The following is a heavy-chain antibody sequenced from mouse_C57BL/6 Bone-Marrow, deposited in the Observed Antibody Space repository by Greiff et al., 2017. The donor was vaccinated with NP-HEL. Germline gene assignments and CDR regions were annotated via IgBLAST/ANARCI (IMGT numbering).Heavy chain of an antibody. CDR1: GFSLSTSGMG. V-gene: IGHV8-12*01. CDR3: ARRAEDYDVFDY. J-gene: IGHJ2*01. Sequence: QVTLNVSGPGILQSSQTLSLTCSFSGFSLSTSGMGVSWIRQPSGKGLEWLAHIYWDDDKRYNPSLKSRLTISKDTSRNQVFLKITSVDTADTATYYCARRAEDYDVFDYWGQGTTLTVSS. CDR2: IYWDDDK. D-gene: IGHD2-4*01.